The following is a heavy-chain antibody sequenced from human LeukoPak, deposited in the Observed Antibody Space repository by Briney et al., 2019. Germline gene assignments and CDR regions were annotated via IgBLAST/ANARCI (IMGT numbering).Heavy chain of an antibody. CDR2: IKQDGIEK. D-gene: IGHD4-11*01. Sequence: GGSLRLSCAASGFTFSNYWMSWVRQAPGKGLEWVANIKQDGIEKYYVDSVKGRFTISRDNARNSLYLQMNNLRAEDTAVYYCARDYSVDYRGQGTLVTVSS. CDR3: ARDYSVDY. J-gene: IGHJ4*02. V-gene: IGHV3-7*01. CDR1: GFTFSNYW.